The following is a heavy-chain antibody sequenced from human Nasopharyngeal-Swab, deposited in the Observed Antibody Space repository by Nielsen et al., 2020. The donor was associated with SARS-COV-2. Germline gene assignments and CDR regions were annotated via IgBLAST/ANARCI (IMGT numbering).Heavy chain of an antibody. V-gene: IGHV3-33*01. CDR3: ARDVVVVAAFYYYYYGMDV. CDR2: IWYDGSNK. J-gene: IGHJ6*02. D-gene: IGHD2-15*01. Sequence: GGSLRLSCAASGFTFSSYGMHWVRRAPGKGLEWVAVIWYDGSNKYYADSVKGRFTISRDNSKNTLYLQMNSLRAEDTAVYYCARDVVVVAAFYYYYYGMDVWGQGTTVTVSS. CDR1: GFTFSSYG.